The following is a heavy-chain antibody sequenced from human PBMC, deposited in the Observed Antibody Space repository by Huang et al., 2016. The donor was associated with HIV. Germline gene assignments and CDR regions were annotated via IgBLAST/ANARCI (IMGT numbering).Heavy chain of an antibody. J-gene: IGHJ4*02. CDR1: GYTFTSYA. CDR3: ARGLYSSSWAPFDY. CDR2: INTNTGNP. V-gene: IGHV7-4-1*02. D-gene: IGHD6-13*01. Sequence: SGYTFTSYAMNWVRQAPGQGLEWMGWINTNTGNPTYAQGFTGLFVFSLDTSVSTAYLQISSLKAEDTAVYYCARGLYSSSWAPFDYWGQGTLVTVSS.